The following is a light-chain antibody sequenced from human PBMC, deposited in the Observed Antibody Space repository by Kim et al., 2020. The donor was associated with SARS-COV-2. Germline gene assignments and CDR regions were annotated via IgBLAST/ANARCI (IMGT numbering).Light chain of an antibody. CDR1: TGAIASNY. CDR2: END. Sequence: GKTVTIPCTRSTGAIASNYVQWYRQRPGSAPTTVIYENDQRPSGVPDRFSGSIDSSSNSASLTISGLKTEDEADYYCQSYDSSSEVFGGGTQLTVL. CDR3: QSYDSSSEV. J-gene: IGLJ3*02. V-gene: IGLV6-57*03.